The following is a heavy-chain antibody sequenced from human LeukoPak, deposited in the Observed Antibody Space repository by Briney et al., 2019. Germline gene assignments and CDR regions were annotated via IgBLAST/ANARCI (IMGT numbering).Heavy chain of an antibody. D-gene: IGHD3-22*01. CDR2: IYYSGST. Sequence: SETLSLTCTVSGGSISSYHWSWIRQPPGKGLEWIGYIYYSGSTNYNPSLKSRVTISVDTSKNQFSLKLSSVTAADTAVYYCARWATPGYYYDSSGYSFDYWGQGTLVTVSS. CDR3: ARWATPGYYYDSSGYSFDY. J-gene: IGHJ4*02. CDR1: GGSISSYH. V-gene: IGHV4-59*01.